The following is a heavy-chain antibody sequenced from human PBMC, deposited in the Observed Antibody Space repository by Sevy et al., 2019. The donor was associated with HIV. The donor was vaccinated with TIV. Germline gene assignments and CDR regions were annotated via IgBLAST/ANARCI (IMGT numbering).Heavy chain of an antibody. CDR1: GFTFRSYG. CDR3: AKGLGMVQGALLSDDI. CDR2: IRYDGSTK. Sequence: GGSLRLSCAASGFTFRSYGMHWVRQAPGKGLEWVASIRYDGSTKYYADSVKGRFTISRDNSKNTLYLQMNSLRGDDTSLYYCAKGLGMVQGALLSDDIWGQGTMVTVSS. D-gene: IGHD3-10*01. J-gene: IGHJ3*02. V-gene: IGHV3-30*02.